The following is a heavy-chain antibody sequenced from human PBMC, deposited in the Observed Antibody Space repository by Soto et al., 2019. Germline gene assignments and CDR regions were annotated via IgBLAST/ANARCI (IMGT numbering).Heavy chain of an antibody. D-gene: IGHD6-19*01. Sequence: AGGSLRLSCVASGIEFSNYAMSWVRQAPGKGLEWVSISSASGRSRYHADSVKGRFTISRDNSKNTLYLHMTNLRAEDTAVYYCAKDGNWLDVYFDVWRQGTPVTVSS. V-gene: IGHV3-23*01. CDR1: GIEFSNYA. J-gene: IGHJ4*02. CDR2: SSASGRSR. CDR3: AKDGNWLDVYFDV.